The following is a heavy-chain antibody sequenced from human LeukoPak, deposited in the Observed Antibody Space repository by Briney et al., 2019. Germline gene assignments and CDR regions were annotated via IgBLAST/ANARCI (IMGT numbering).Heavy chain of an antibody. J-gene: IGHJ4*02. D-gene: IGHD4-11*01. V-gene: IGHV3-23*01. CDR3: ARGARLQPMGEF. CDR1: GFTFSSYA. Sequence: GGSLRLSCAASGFTFSSYAMSWVRQAPGKGLQWVSSISGDGRDTFYADSVKGRFTVSRDNSKTTMFLQMNSLRVEDTALYYCARGARLQPMGEFWGQGTLVTVSS. CDR2: ISGDGRDT.